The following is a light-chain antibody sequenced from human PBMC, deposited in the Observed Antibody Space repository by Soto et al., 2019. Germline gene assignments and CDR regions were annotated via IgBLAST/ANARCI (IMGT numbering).Light chain of an antibody. J-gene: IGKJ1*01. CDR3: QQTYSPPWT. Sequence: IVLTQSPGTLSLSPGDGATLSCRASQRVSSRYLAWYQQKPGQAPRLLIYGASDRTTGTPDRFSGSGSGTDFTLTIGRLEPEDFATYYCQQTYSPPWTFGQGTKVEVK. CDR1: QRVSSRY. CDR2: GAS. V-gene: IGKV3-20*01.